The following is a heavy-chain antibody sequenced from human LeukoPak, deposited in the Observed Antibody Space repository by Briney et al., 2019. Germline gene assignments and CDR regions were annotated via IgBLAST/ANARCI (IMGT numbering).Heavy chain of an antibody. D-gene: IGHD2-15*01. CDR3: ARTGHCSGGSCYSSDY. J-gene: IGHJ4*02. CDR2: INHSGST. V-gene: IGHV4-34*01. Sequence: SETLSLTCAVYGVSFSGYYWSWIHQPPGRGLEWIGEINHSGSTNYNPSLKSRVTISVDTSKNQFSLKLSSVTAADTAVYYCARTGHCSGGSCYSSDYWGQGTLVTVSS. CDR1: GVSFSGYY.